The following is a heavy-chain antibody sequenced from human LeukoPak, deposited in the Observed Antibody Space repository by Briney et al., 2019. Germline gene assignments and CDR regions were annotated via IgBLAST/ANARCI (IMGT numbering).Heavy chain of an antibody. V-gene: IGHV4-30-4*01. Sequence: TTSETLSLTCTVSGYSISSGYYWSWIRQPPGKGLEWIGYIYYSGSTYYNPSLKSRVTISVDTSKNQFSLKLSSVTAADTAVYYCARDHDYGGYGAFDIWGQGTMVTVSS. D-gene: IGHD4-23*01. J-gene: IGHJ3*02. CDR2: IYYSGST. CDR3: ARDHDYGGYGAFDI. CDR1: GYSISSGYY.